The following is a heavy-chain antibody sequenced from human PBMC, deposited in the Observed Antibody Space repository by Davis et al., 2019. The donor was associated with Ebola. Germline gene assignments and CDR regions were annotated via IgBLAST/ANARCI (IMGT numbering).Heavy chain of an antibody. CDR2: ISPDGGRT. V-gene: IGHV3-74*01. Sequence: HTGGSLRLSCAASGFTFSSYAMHWVRQAPGKGLMWVSRISPDGGRTGYADSVKGRFTISRDNAKNTLYLQMNSLQVEDTAIYYCARDFDRVREWGQGTLVTVSS. CDR1: GFTFSSYA. D-gene: IGHD3-22*01. CDR3: ARDFDRVRE. J-gene: IGHJ4*02.